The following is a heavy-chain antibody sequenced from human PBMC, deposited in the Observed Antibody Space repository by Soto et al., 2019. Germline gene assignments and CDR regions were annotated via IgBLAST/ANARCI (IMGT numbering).Heavy chain of an antibody. CDR1: GFTFTGYW. D-gene: IGHD2-2*01. J-gene: IGHJ4*02. Sequence: GESLKISCNGSGFTFTGYWNGWVRQMPGKGLEWMGIMFPGDSTTRYSPSFQGQVTMSADKSISTAYLQLNSLTASDTAMYYCVRVVIGYCSGTTCPADYWGQGALVTVSS. CDR2: MFPGDSTT. CDR3: VRVVIGYCSGTTCPADY. V-gene: IGHV5-51*01.